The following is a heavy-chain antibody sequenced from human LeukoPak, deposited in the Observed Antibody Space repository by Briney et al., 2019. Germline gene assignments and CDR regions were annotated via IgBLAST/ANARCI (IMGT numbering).Heavy chain of an antibody. D-gene: IGHD3-16*02. CDR2: IYYTGST. V-gene: IGHV4-39*02. CDR3: ARGPMITFGGVIDD. CDR1: GDSISDSDYY. J-gene: IGHJ4*02. Sequence: SETQSLTCTVSGDSISDSDYYWGWIRQPPGKGLEWIGSIYYTGSTYYNPSLKSRLTISVDTSNNQFSLKLSSVTAADTAVYYCARGPMITFGGVIDDWGQGTLVTVSS.